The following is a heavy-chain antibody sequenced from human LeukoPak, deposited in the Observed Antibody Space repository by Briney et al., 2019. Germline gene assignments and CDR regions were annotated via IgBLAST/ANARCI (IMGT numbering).Heavy chain of an antibody. D-gene: IGHD3-10*01. CDR3: ARGEEYYGSGSYYNRGFDY. CDR1: GGSFSGYY. Sequence: KPSETLSLNCAVYGGSFSGYYWSWLRQPPGKGLEWIGEINHSGSTNYNPSLKSRVTISVDTSKNQFSLKLSSVTAADTAVYYCARGEEYYGSGSYYNRGFDYWGQGTLVTVSS. J-gene: IGHJ4*02. CDR2: INHSGST. V-gene: IGHV4-34*01.